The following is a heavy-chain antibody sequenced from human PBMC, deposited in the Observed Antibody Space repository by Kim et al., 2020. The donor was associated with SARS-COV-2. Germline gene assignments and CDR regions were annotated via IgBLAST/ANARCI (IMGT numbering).Heavy chain of an antibody. V-gene: IGHV3-33*01. J-gene: IGHJ4*02. CDR3: VRDLTYNYAY. Sequence: ANSVKGRFTTSRDNSKRTLYLQMNSLRAEDTAVYYCVRDLTYNYAYWGQGTLVTVSS. D-gene: IGHD5-18*01.